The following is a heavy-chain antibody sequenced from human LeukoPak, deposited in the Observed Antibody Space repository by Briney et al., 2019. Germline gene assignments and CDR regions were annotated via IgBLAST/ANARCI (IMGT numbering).Heavy chain of an antibody. V-gene: IGHV3-74*01. J-gene: IGHJ3*02. CDR3: ARDLNGDYPEDSLDI. CDR1: GFTFSSYW. Sequence: GGSLRLSCAASGFTFSSYWMHWVRQAPGKGLVWVSRINSDGSSTSYADSVKGRFTISRDNAKTSLHLQMNSLRADDTAVYYCARDLNGDYPEDSLDIWGPGTMVTVSS. CDR2: INSDGSST. D-gene: IGHD4-17*01.